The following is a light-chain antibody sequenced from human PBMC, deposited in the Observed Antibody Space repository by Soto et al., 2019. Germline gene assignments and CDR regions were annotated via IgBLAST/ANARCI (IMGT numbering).Light chain of an antibody. Sequence: HSVLTQPASVSGSPGQSISISCTGTSSDVGGYYYVSWYQHHPGKAPKLTIYEVSNRPSGVSNRFSGSKSGNTASLTISGLQAEDEADYYCSSYTSSSTLVFGTGTKVTV. V-gene: IGLV2-14*01. CDR3: SSYTSSSTLV. CDR2: EVS. J-gene: IGLJ1*01. CDR1: SSDVGGYYY.